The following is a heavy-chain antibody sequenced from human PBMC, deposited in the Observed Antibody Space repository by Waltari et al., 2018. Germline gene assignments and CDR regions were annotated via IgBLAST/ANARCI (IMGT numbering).Heavy chain of an antibody. CDR1: GGTFSSYA. Sequence: QVQLVQSGAEVKKPGSSVKVSCKASGGTFSSYAISWVRQAPGQGLEWMGGTIPSFDTANYAQKYQGRVTITTDESTSTAYMELSSLRSEDTAVYYCARVRSSSWYQDAFDIWGQGTMVTVSS. J-gene: IGHJ3*02. V-gene: IGHV1-69*05. D-gene: IGHD6-13*01. CDR2: TIPSFDTA. CDR3: ARVRSSSWYQDAFDI.